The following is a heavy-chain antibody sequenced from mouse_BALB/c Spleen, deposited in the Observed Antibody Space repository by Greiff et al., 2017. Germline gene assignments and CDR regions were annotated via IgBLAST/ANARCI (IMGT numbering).Heavy chain of an antibody. J-gene: IGHJ1*01. D-gene: IGHD1-1*01. CDR3: ARSSYYGSSYDWYFDV. V-gene: IGHV1-7*01. CDR1: GYTFTSYW. Sequence: QVQLQQSGAELAKPGASVKMSCKASGYTFTSYWMHWVKQRPGQGLEWIGYINPSTGYTEYNQKFKDKATLTADKSSSTAYMQLSSLTSEDSAVYYCARSSYYGSSYDWYFDVWGAGTTVTVSS. CDR2: INPSTGYT.